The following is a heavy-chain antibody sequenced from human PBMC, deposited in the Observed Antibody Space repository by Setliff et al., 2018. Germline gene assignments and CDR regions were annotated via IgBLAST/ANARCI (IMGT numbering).Heavy chain of an antibody. V-gene: IGHV4-34*01. D-gene: IGHD3-3*01. CDR2: INDSGNT. J-gene: IGHJ4*02. CDR3: RYWSGYYNNDY. CDR1: GDSISNYY. Sequence: SETLSLTCTVSGDSISNYYWNWIRQPAGKGLEWIGEINDSGNTNYSPSLKSRLTISIDASTNQFSLKLYSVTAADTAVYYCRYWSGYYNNDYWGQGTLVTVSS.